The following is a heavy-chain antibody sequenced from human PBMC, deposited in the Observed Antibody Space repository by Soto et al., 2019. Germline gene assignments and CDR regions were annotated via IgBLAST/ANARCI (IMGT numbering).Heavy chain of an antibody. CDR1: GFTFSSYG. CDR2: ISFDGDKK. CDR3: AKDGVTTVTTGEFGY. J-gene: IGHJ4*02. D-gene: IGHD4-17*01. V-gene: IGHV3-30*18. Sequence: QVQLVESGGGVAQPGRSLRLSCVASGFTFSSYGMHWVRQAPGKGLEWVAVISFDGDKKYYADSVKGRCTISRDNSKNTLYLQMNSLRGEDTAVYYCAKDGVTTVTTGEFGYWGQGTLVTVSS.